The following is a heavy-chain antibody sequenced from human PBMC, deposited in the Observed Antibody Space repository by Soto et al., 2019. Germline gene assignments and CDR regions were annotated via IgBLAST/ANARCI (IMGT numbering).Heavy chain of an antibody. V-gene: IGHV5-10-1*01. CDR3: ARQIYDSDTGPNFQYYFDS. CDR2: IDPSGSQT. Sequence: GESLKISCKGSGYSFAGYWITWVRQKPGKGLEWMGRIDPSGSQTYYSPSFRGHVTISVTKSITTVFLQWSSLRASDTAMYYCARQIYDSDTGPNFQYYFDSWGQGTPVTVSS. CDR1: GYSFAGYW. J-gene: IGHJ4*02. D-gene: IGHD3-22*01.